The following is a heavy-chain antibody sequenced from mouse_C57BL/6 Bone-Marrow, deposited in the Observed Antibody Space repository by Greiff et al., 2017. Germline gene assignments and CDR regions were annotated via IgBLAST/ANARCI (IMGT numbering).Heavy chain of an antibody. Sequence: QVQLQQPGAELVKPGASVKMSCKASGYTFTSYWITWVKQRPGQGLEWIGDIYPGSGSTNYNEKFKSKAKLTVDPSSSTACMPLSSLTSEDSAVYYCARPYYSNYWYFDVWGTGTTVTVSS. CDR1: GYTFTSYW. V-gene: IGHV1-55*01. CDR2: IYPGSGST. J-gene: IGHJ1*03. CDR3: ARPYYSNYWYFDV. D-gene: IGHD2-5*01.